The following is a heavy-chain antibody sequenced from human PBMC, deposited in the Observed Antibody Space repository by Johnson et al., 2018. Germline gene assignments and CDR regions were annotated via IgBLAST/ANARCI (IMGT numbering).Heavy chain of an antibody. D-gene: IGHD6-19*01. CDR1: GHTISNYV. CDR2: IIPVFGTG. CDR3: ARPCPPQNSGLYGDAFDI. Sequence: VQLVESGAEVKKPGSSXKVSCKASGHTISNYVISWVRQAPGQGLEWMGGIIPVFGTGKYAQKFQGRVTITADASTSTVYMERSSLRSDDTAGYYCARPCPPQNSGLYGDAFDILVQGTMVTVSS. J-gene: IGHJ3*02. V-gene: IGHV1-69*01.